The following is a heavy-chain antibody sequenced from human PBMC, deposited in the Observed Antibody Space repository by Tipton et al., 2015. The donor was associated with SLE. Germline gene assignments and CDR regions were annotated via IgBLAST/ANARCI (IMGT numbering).Heavy chain of an antibody. D-gene: IGHD2-15*01. CDR1: GGSISSHY. CDR3: ARGYCSGGSCLPFDY. J-gene: IGHJ4*02. Sequence: TLSLTCTVSGGSISSHYWSWIRQPPRKGLEWIGYIYYSGSTNYNPSLKSRVTISVDTSKNQFSLKLSSVAAADTAVYYCARGYCSGGSCLPFDYWGQGTLVTVSS. CDR2: IYYSGST. V-gene: IGHV4-59*11.